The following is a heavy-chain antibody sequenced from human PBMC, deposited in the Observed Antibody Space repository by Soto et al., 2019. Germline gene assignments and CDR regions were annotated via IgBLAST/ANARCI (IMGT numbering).Heavy chain of an antibody. CDR2: ISSSGTAT. CDR3: ARKGPRAARPNH. Sequence: QVQLVESGGGLVRPGGSLRLSCAASGFTFRDYDMSWIRQAPGKGLEWVSCISSSGTATYYADSVKGRFTISRDNAKXXXXXEMNSLRVEDSAVYYCARKGPRAARPNHWGQGTLVTVSS. CDR1: GFTFRDYD. J-gene: IGHJ5*02. V-gene: IGHV3-11*01. D-gene: IGHD6-6*01.